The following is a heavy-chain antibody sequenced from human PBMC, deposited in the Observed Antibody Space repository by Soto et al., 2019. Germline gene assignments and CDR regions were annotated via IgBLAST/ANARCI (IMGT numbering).Heavy chain of an antibody. CDR2: IFYSGST. D-gene: IGHD6-13*01. Sequence: PSETLSLTCTVSGGSISNYYWSWIRQPPGKGLEWIGCIFYSGSTNYSPSLRSRVTISVDTSKNQFSLKLSSVTAADTAVYYCARLVAAGTRWFDPWGQGTLVTVSS. CDR1: GGSISNYY. V-gene: IGHV4-59*08. CDR3: ARLVAAGTRWFDP. J-gene: IGHJ5*02.